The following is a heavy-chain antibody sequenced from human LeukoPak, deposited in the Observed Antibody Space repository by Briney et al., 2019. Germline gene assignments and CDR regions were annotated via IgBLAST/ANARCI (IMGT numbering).Heavy chain of an antibody. V-gene: IGHV4-39*01. CDR3: ARPVPSRLGWFDP. CDR1: GGSISSSSYY. D-gene: IGHD1-1*01. Sequence: SETLSLTCTVSGGSISSSSYYWGWIRQPPGKGLEWIGSIYYGGSTYYNPSLKSRVTISVDTSKNQFSLKLRSVTAADTAVYYCARPVPSRLGWFDPWGQGTLVTVSS. CDR2: IYYGGST. J-gene: IGHJ5*02.